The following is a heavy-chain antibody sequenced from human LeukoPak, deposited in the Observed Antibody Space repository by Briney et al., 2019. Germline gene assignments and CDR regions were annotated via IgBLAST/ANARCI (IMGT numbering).Heavy chain of an antibody. D-gene: IGHD5-12*01. J-gene: IGHJ4*02. CDR3: ARVGVNSGYESPLNDY. V-gene: IGHV1-46*01. CDR2: INPSGGST. CDR1: GYTFTSYY. Sequence: ASVKVSSKASGYTFTSYYMHWVRQAPGQGLEWMGIINPSGGSTSYAQKFQGRVTITADKSTSTAYMELSSLRSEDTAVYYCARVGVNSGYESPLNDYWGQGTLVSVSS.